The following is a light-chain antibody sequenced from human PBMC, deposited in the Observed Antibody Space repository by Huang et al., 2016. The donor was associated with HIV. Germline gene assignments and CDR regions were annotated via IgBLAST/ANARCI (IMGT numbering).Light chain of an antibody. J-gene: IGKJ5*01. CDR1: QSLLYRSNNKNY. CDR2: WAS. CDR3: QQFYSTPIT. Sequence: DIVMTQSPDSLAVSLGERATINCKSSQSLLYRSNNKNYLAWYQQKPGQPPKLLIYWASTRESGVPDRFSGSGSGTDFTLTISSLQAEDVAVYHYQQFYSTPITFGQGTRLEIK. V-gene: IGKV4-1*01.